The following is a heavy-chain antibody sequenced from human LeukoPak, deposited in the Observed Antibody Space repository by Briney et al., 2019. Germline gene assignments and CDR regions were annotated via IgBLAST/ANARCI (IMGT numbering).Heavy chain of an antibody. CDR2: ISAYNGNT. CDR1: GYTFTSYG. Sequence: ASVKVSCKASGYTFTSYGISWVRQAPGQGVEGMGWISAYNGNTNYAQKLQGRVTMTTDTSTSTAYMELRSLRSDVTAVYYCARDPCSSTSCPFDYWGQGPLVTVYS. J-gene: IGHJ4*02. CDR3: ARDPCSSTSCPFDY. D-gene: IGHD2-2*01. V-gene: IGHV1-18*04.